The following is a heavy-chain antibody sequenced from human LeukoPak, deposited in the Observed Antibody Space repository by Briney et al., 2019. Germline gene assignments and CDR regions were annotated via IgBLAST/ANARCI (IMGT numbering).Heavy chain of an antibody. Sequence: PSETLSLTCTVSGGSISSYYWSWIRQPPGKGLEWIGSIYYSGSTYYNPSLKSRVTISVDTSKNQFSLKLSSVTAADTAVYYCARPALQSRNWDYWGQGTLVTVSS. J-gene: IGHJ4*02. CDR2: IYYSGST. CDR3: ARPALQSRNWDY. D-gene: IGHD1-14*01. CDR1: GGSISSYY. V-gene: IGHV4-59*05.